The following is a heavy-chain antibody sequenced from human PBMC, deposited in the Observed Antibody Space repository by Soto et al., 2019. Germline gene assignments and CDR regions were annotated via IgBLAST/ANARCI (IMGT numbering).Heavy chain of an antibody. CDR3: ARASSSTGSGFDS. CDR1: GGSISSYY. CDR2: IYYSGSA. V-gene: IGHV4-59*01. D-gene: IGHD6-25*01. J-gene: IGHJ4*02. Sequence: PSETLSLTCIFSGGSISSYYWSWIRQPPGKRLEWIGFIYYSGSANYNPSLKSRVTISVDTSRNLFSLKLTSVTAADTAVYFCARASSSTGSGFDSVGQRTLVTVSS.